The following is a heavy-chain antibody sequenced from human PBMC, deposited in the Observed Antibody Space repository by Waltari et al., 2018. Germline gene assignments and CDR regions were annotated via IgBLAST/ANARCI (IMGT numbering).Heavy chain of an antibody. J-gene: IGHJ4*02. CDR2: IRSKAYGGTT. CDR1: GFTFGAYA. D-gene: IGHD3-3*01. Sequence: EVQLVESGGGLVQPGRSLRLSCTASGFTFGAYAMRWFRQAPGKGLEWVGFIRSKAYGGTTEYAASVKGRFTISRDDSKSIAYLQMNSLKTEDTAVYYCTTPLRFLEWLPDYWGQGTLVTVSS. CDR3: TTPLRFLEWLPDY. V-gene: IGHV3-49*03.